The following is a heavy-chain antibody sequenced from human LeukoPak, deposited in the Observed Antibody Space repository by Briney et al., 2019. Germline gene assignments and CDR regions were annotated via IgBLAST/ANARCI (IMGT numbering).Heavy chain of an antibody. Sequence: GGSLRLSCAASGFTFSNYGMHWVRQAPGKGLEWISFIDSGGGATYYADSVKGRFTISRHNSKNTLYLQMDSLRDEDTAVYYCARGDFWSGYYTGLYWGQGTLVTVSS. V-gene: IGHV3-NL1*01. CDR1: GFTFSNYG. D-gene: IGHD3-3*01. J-gene: IGHJ4*02. CDR3: ARGDFWSGYYTGLY. CDR2: IDSGGGAT.